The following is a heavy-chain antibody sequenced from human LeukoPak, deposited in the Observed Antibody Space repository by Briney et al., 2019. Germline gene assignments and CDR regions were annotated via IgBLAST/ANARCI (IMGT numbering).Heavy chain of an antibody. J-gene: IGHJ4*02. D-gene: IGHD3-22*01. Sequence: GASVKVSCKASGYTFTGYYMHWVRQAPGQGLEWMGWINPNSGGTNYAQKFQGRVTMTRDTSISTAYMELSSLRSDDTALYYCASQRERGPPLRVEFDYWGQGTLVTVSS. CDR2: INPNSGGT. CDR1: GYTFTGYY. V-gene: IGHV1-2*02. CDR3: ASQRERGPPLRVEFDY.